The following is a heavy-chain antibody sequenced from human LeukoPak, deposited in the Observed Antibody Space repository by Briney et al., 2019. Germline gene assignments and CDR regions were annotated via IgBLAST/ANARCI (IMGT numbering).Heavy chain of an antibody. CDR3: ANLGRSVVYYGND. J-gene: IGHJ4*02. D-gene: IGHD3-10*01. CDR1: GFTFSTYA. CDR2: ISVTGGTT. Sequence: GGSLRLSCAASGFTFSTYAMSWVRQAPGKGLEWVSVISVTGGTTYYADSVKGRFTISRDNSKNTLYLQMNSLRAEDTAVYFCANLGRSVVYYGNDWGQGTLVSVSS. V-gene: IGHV3-23*01.